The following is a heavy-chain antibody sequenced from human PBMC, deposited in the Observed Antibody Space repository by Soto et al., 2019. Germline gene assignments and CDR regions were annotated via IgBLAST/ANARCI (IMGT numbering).Heavy chain of an antibody. CDR1: GFSLSTSGMC. CDR3: AQSPSSVGKFDS. Sequence: SGPTLVNPTQTLTLTCTFSGFSLSTSGMCVSWIRQPPGKALEWLALIDWDDDKYYSTSLKTRLTISQDTSKNQVVLTMTNMDPVDTGTYYCAQSPSSVGKFDSRGQGIPVTVSS. CDR2: IDWDDDK. V-gene: IGHV2-70*13. J-gene: IGHJ4*02. D-gene: IGHD2-15*01.